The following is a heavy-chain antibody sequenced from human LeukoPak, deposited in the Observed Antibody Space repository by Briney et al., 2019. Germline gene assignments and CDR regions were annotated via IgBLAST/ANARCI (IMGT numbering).Heavy chain of an antibody. Sequence: SETLSLTCTVSGGSISSSSYYWGWIRQPPGKGLEWIGSIYYSGSTYYNPSLKSRVTISVDTSKNQFSLKLSSVTAADTAVYYCARESPTGTTYYDILTGARGGYFDYWGQGTLVTVSS. CDR2: IYYSGST. V-gene: IGHV4-39*07. J-gene: IGHJ4*02. CDR3: ARESPTGTTYYDILTGARGGYFDY. CDR1: GGSISSSSYY. D-gene: IGHD3-9*01.